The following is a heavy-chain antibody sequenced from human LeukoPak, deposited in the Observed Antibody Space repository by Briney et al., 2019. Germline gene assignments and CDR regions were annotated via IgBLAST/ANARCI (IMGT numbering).Heavy chain of an antibody. J-gene: IGHJ4*02. D-gene: IGHD3-22*01. CDR3: ARAGYYYDTMGET. Sequence: PETLSLTCAVSGGSITTYYWNWIRQPPGKGLEWIGYIYYSGNANYNPSLKSRVTISVDTSKNQFSLNLTSVTAADTAVYYCARAGYYYDTMGETWGQGILVTVSS. CDR2: IYYSGNA. V-gene: IGHV4-59*01. CDR1: GGSITTYY.